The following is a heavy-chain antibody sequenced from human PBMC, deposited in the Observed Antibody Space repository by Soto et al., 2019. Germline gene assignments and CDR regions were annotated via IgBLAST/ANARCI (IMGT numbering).Heavy chain of an antibody. V-gene: IGHV1-18*01. J-gene: IGHJ4*02. Sequence: GASVKVSCKASGYTFRNFGISWVRQAPGQGLEWMGWISAYNADADYAQKFQGRLTMTADTSTSTAYMELRSLRSDDTAVYYCARENSYFDYWCQGTLVNVSS. CDR1: GYTFRNFG. CDR3: ARENSYFDY. CDR2: ISAYNADA.